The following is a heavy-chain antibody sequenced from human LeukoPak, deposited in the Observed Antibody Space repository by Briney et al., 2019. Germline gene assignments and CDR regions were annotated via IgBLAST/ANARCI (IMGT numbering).Heavy chain of an antibody. CDR2: INPNSGGT. Sequence: RASVKVSCNASGYTFTGYYMHWVRQPPGQGREVMGWINPNSGGTNYAQKFQGRVTMTRDTSISTAYMELSRLRSDDTAVYYCARVPRIQLWPTGYYYGMDVWGQGTTLTVSS. CDR3: ARVPRIQLWPTGYYYGMDV. J-gene: IGHJ6*02. D-gene: IGHD5-18*01. V-gene: IGHV1-2*02. CDR1: GYTFTGYY.